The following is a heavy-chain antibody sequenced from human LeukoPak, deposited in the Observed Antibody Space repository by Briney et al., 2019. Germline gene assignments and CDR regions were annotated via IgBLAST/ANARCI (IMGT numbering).Heavy chain of an antibody. CDR3: ARGGYGGVFDY. J-gene: IGHJ4*02. Sequence: PGGSLRLSCAASGFDFDDYMMHWVRQVPGKGLEWVSLISWDGGTTNYADSLKGRFTISRDNSKNSLYFLMNDLTAEDTAFYYCARGGYGGVFDYWGQGTLVTVSS. D-gene: IGHD4-23*01. CDR2: ISWDGGTT. V-gene: IGHV3-43D*04. CDR1: GFDFDDYM.